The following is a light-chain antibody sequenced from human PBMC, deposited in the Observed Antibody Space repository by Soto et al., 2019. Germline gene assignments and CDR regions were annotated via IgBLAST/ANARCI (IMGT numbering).Light chain of an antibody. Sequence: EIVMTQSPATLSVSPGETATLSCRASQSVGGAVAWYQHKPGQAPRLLIVGAYIRATGVPARFNGGGSGTEFTLTISSLQSEDFAVYYCQQYKNWPPLTIGGGTTVEIK. CDR1: QSVGGA. V-gene: IGKV3-15*01. CDR3: QQYKNWPPLT. J-gene: IGKJ4*01. CDR2: GAY.